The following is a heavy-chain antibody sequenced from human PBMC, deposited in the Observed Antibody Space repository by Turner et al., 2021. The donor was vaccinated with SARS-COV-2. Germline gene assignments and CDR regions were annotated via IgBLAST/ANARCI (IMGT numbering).Heavy chain of an antibody. D-gene: IGHD3-22*01. J-gene: IGHJ4*02. Sequence: EVQLVESGGGLVQPGASLRLSCAASGFTFTNYWIGWVRQAPGEGLEWVAIISQDGSQKNYVDSLRGRFTISRDNAKQSLYLQMNSLRADDTAVYYCARDSGYYRFDFWGQGTLVTVSS. CDR3: ARDSGYYRFDF. V-gene: IGHV3-7*03. CDR1: GFTFTNYW. CDR2: ISQDGSQK.